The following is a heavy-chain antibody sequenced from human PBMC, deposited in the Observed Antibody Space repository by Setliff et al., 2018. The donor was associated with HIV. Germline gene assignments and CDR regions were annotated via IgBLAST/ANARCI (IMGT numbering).Heavy chain of an antibody. D-gene: IGHD6-13*01. CDR2: IRYDGSNK. CDR1: GFIFRSLT. CDR3: ARVDGSSSWFYYYYYYMDI. V-gene: IGHV3-30*04. J-gene: IGHJ6*03. Sequence: PGGSLRLSCAASGFIFRSLTMHWVRQAPGKGLEWVAFIRYDGSNKFYADSVKGRFTISRDNAKNSLYLQMNSLRAEDTAVYYCARVDGSSSWFYYYYYYMDIWGKGTTVTVSS.